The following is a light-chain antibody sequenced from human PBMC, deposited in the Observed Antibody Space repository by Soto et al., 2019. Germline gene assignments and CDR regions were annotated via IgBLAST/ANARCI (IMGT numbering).Light chain of an antibody. V-gene: IGLV2-11*01. Sequence: QSALAQPRSVSGSPGQSVTISCTGTSSDVGGYNYLSWYQQHPGRAPNLIIYDVSKRPSGVPDRFSGSKSGNSASLTISGLHADDEADYYCCSYAGTYTSAVFGTGTKVTVL. CDR3: CSYAGTYTSAV. CDR1: SSDVGGYNY. J-gene: IGLJ1*01. CDR2: DVS.